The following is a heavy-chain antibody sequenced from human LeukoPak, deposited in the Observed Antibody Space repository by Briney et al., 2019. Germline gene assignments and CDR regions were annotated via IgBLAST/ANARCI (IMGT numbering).Heavy chain of an antibody. CDR1: GTSVSTGGFY. J-gene: IGHJ4*02. CDR3: ASGGGWYWSFDY. Sequence: SQTLSLTCSVSGTSVSTGGFYWTWIRQLPGKGLEWIGYIYHSGSTNYHPSLKSRVIISMDPSKNQFSLNLNSVTAADTAVYYCASGGGWYWSFDYWGQGTLVTVSS. D-gene: IGHD6-19*01. V-gene: IGHV4-31*03. CDR2: IYHSGST.